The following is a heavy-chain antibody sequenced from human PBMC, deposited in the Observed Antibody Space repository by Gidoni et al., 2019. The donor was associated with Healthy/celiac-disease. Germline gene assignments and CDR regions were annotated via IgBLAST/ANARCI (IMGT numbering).Heavy chain of an antibody. CDR3: AKDPSGGHYYYYYGMDV. Sequence: QVHLLASGGGVVQPGRSLRLYCAASGFPLPTYGMHWVRQGHGKGREWVEVISNEGSNKYYADYMKGRFTISRDNSKNTLYLQMNSRRDEDTAVYYCAKDPSGGHYYYYYGMDVWGQGTTVTVSS. CDR2: ISNEGSNK. J-gene: IGHJ6*02. CDR1: GFPLPTYG. D-gene: IGHD3-16*01. V-gene: IGHV3-30*18.